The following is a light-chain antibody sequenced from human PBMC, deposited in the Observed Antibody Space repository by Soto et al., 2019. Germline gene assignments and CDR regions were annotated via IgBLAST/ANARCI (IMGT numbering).Light chain of an antibody. CDR1: QSVSSSY. V-gene: IGKV3-20*01. CDR3: QQYGSSLLT. J-gene: IGKJ4*01. CDR2: GAS. Sequence: EIVLTQSPGTLSLSPGERATLSCRASQSVSSSYLAWYQQKPGQAPRLLIYGASCRATGIPDRFSGSGSGTAFTLTISRLEPEDCAVYYCQQYGSSLLTFGGGTKVEIK.